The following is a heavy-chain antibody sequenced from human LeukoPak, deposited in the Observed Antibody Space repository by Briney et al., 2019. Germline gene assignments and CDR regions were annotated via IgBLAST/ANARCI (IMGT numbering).Heavy chain of an antibody. Sequence: SETLSLTCDVSGGSLTGYYWTWVRQPPGKGLEWIGEINRDGSSYNNPSLKSRVTISIDTSKNQFSLRLSSVTAADTGVYYCARSNSYGPGTHYLHHWGQGTLVTVSS. CDR2: INRDGSS. CDR3: ARSNSYGPGTHYLHH. V-gene: IGHV4-34*01. CDR1: GGSLTGYY. D-gene: IGHD3-10*01. J-gene: IGHJ4*02.